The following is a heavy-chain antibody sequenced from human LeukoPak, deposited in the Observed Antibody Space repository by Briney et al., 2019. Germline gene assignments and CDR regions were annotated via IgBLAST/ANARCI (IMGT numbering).Heavy chain of an antibody. J-gene: IGHJ4*02. CDR3: ARLDGYNDY. V-gene: IGHV3-48*03. CDR1: GFTFSSYE. D-gene: IGHD5-24*01. CDR2: ISSSGSTI. Sequence: PGGSLRLSCAASGFTFSSYEMNWVRQAPGKGLEGVSYISSSGSTIYYADSVKGRFTISRDNAKNSLYLQMNSLRAEDTAVYYCARLDGYNDYWGQGTLVTVSS.